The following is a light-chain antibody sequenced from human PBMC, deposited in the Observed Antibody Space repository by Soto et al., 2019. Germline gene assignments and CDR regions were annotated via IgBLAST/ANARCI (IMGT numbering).Light chain of an antibody. CDR1: QSVSSSY. Sequence: ENMLKKSPGTVSLSQGERATLSSRASQSVSSSYLAWYQQKPGQAPRLLNYGASSRATGIADRFSGSGSGTDFTRTVSNLYPEDFAVYYCKQYKEWPPFTFGHVTRLETK. CDR2: GAS. J-gene: IGKJ5*01. CDR3: KQYKEWPPFT. V-gene: IGKV3-20*01.